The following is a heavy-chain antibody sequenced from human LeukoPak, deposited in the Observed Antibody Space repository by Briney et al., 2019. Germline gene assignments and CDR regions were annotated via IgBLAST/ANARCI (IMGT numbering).Heavy chain of an antibody. J-gene: IGHJ4*02. V-gene: IGHV6-1*01. CDR1: GDSVSSQNGA. CDR2: TYYRSKWYN. CDR3: ARDLGTSGWYTFDY. Sequence: SQTLSLTCVISGDSVSSQNGAWNWIRQSPSRGLEWLGRTYYRSKWYNDYVVSVQGRITINPDTSKNQFSLQLNSVTPEDTAVYYCARDLGTSGWYTFDYWGQGTLVTVSS. D-gene: IGHD6-19*01.